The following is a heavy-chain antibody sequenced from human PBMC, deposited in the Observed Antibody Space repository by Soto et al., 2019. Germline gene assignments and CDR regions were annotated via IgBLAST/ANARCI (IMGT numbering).Heavy chain of an antibody. CDR1: SCSIIRGCYY. J-gene: IGHJ6*02. V-gene: IGHV4-31*03. CDR2: IYYSGNT. Sequence: LSLTFTACSCSIIRGCYYWSWVRTDPGRGLEWIGNIYYSGNTYYNPSLKSRLTISVDTSKNQFSLNLSSVTAADTAVYYCARDRLMATAGTARHYFGLDVWGQGTTVT. D-gene: IGHD5-18*01. CDR3: ARDRLMATAGTARHYFGLDV.